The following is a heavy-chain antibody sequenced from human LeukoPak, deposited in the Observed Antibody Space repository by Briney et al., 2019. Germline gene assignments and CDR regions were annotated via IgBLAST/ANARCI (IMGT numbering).Heavy chain of an antibody. CDR3: AKVSDYSYYYYMDV. CDR1: GFTFADYA. Sequence: GGSLRLSCAASGFTFADYAMSWVRQAPGKGLEWVSGISGSGGSTYYADSVRGRFTVSRDNFKNTLFLQVNSLRAEDTAVYYCAKVSDYSYYYYMDVWGKGTTVTVSS. CDR2: ISGSGGST. J-gene: IGHJ6*03. V-gene: IGHV3-23*01.